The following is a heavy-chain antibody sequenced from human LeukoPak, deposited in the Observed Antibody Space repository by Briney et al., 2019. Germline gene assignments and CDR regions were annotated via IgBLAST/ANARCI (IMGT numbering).Heavy chain of an antibody. CDR1: GFIFSTYW. D-gene: IGHD2-21*01. CDR3: ARQVNYGLDV. Sequence: PGGSLRLSCAASGFIFSTYWMHWVRQAPGKGLVWVSRIIGDGSSTNYADSVKGRFTISRDNAKNTLYLQMNSLRAEDTAVFYCARQVNYGLDVWGRGTTVTVSS. V-gene: IGHV3-74*01. J-gene: IGHJ6*02. CDR2: IIGDGSST.